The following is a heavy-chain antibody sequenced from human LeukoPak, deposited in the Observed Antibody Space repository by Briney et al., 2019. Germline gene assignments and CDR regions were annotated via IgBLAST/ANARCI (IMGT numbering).Heavy chain of an antibody. CDR1: GGSISSYY. Sequence: SETLSLTCTVSGGSISSYYWSWIRQPAGKGLEWIGRIYTSGSTNYNPSLKSRVTMSVDTSKNEFSLKLSSVTAADTAVYYCARRTAAAGTCDYWGQGTLVTVSS. CDR2: IYTSGST. J-gene: IGHJ4*02. CDR3: ARRTAAAGTCDY. D-gene: IGHD6-13*01. V-gene: IGHV4-4*07.